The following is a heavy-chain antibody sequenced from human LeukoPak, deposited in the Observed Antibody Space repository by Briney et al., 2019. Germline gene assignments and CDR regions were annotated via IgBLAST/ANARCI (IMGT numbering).Heavy chain of an antibody. V-gene: IGHV4-30-2*01. D-gene: IGHD1-26*01. Sequence: SETLSLTCTVSGGSISSGGYYWSWIRQPPGKGLEWIGYIYHSGSTYYNPSLKSRVTISVDTSKNQFSLKLSSVTAADTAVYYCARAGRVRYGIVGATHYWYFDLWGRGTLVTVSS. CDR3: ARAGRVRYGIVGATHYWYFDL. CDR1: GGSISSGGYY. CDR2: IYHSGST. J-gene: IGHJ2*01.